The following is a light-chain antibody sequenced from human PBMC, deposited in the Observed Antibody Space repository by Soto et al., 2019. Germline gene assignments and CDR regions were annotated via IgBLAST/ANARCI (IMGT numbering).Light chain of an antibody. CDR2: NAS. J-gene: IGKJ3*01. CDR1: QSVTTY. Sequence: EIVLTQSPATLSLSPGERATLSCRASQSVTTYLAWYQQKPGQAPRPLIYNASNRATGIPARFSGSGSGTDFTLTICSLEPEDFAVYYCQLRNNWPPEVTFGPGTKVDIK. V-gene: IGKV3-11*01. CDR3: QLRNNWPPEVT.